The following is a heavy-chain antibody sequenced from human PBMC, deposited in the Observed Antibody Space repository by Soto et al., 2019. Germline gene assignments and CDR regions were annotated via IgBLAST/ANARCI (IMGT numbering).Heavy chain of an antibody. Sequence: RLSCLASGIMFSNYAMNWVRQAPGKGLEWVSGISASGGDTYYADSVKGRFTISRDNSKNTVYLQMSSLRADDTAVYYCARAEYYYDSSGYHGIYYFDYWGQGTLVTVSS. CDR2: ISASGGDT. J-gene: IGHJ4*02. CDR3: ARAEYYYDSSGYHGIYYFDY. D-gene: IGHD3-22*01. CDR1: GIMFSNYA. V-gene: IGHV3-23*01.